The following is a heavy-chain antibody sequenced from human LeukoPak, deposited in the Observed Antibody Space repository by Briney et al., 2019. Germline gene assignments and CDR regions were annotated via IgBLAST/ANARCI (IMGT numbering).Heavy chain of an antibody. CDR3: ARRALPGSFSP. D-gene: IGHD2-15*01. CDR1: GYSISTGYY. Sequence: SETLSLTCTVSGYSISTGYYWDWIRQPPGKGLEWIGTFYHGGSTYYNPSLKSRVTISVDTSKNQFSLNLTSVTAADTAVYYCARRALPGSFSPWGQGTLVTVSS. J-gene: IGHJ5*02. CDR2: FYHGGST. V-gene: IGHV4-38-2*02.